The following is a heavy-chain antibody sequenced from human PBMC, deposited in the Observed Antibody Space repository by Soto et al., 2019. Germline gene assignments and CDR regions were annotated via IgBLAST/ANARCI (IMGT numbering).Heavy chain of an antibody. CDR2: ISWNSGSI. CDR1: GFTFDDYA. Sequence: GGSLRLSCAASGFTFDDYAMHWVRQAPGKGLEWVSGISWNSGSIGYADSVKGRFTISRDNAKNSLYLQMNSLRAEDTALCYCAKVRMVRGPFTYYFDYWGQGTLVTVSS. J-gene: IGHJ4*02. CDR3: AKVRMVRGPFTYYFDY. V-gene: IGHV3-9*01. D-gene: IGHD3-10*01.